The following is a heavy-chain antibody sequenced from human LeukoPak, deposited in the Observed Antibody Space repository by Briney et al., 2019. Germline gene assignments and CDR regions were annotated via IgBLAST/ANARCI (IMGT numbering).Heavy chain of an antibody. CDR3: ARDSGWFRFDY. D-gene: IGHD6-13*01. J-gene: IGHJ4*02. CDR2: IKRDGSER. CDR1: GFIFSNYW. Sequence: GGSLRLSCVASGFIFSNYWMSWVRQAPGKGLEWVANIKRDGSERYYVDSVKGRFTISRDNAKNSLYLQMSSLRAEDTAVYYCARDSGWFRFDYWGQGTLVTVSS. V-gene: IGHV3-7*03.